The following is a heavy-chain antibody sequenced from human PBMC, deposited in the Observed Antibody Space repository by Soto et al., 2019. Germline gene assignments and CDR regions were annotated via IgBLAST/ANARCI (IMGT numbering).Heavy chain of an antibody. CDR2: IYYSGST. CDR3: ARAFVEVYMIRGVIMGWFDP. Sequence: QVQLQESGPGLVKPSQTLSLTCTVSGGSISSGDYYWSWIRQPPGKGLEWIGYIYYSGSTYYNPSLKSRVTISVDTSKNQFSLKLSSVTAADTAVYYCARAFVEVYMIRGVIMGWFDPWGQGTLVTVSS. D-gene: IGHD3-10*01. CDR1: GGSISSGDYY. J-gene: IGHJ5*02. V-gene: IGHV4-30-4*01.